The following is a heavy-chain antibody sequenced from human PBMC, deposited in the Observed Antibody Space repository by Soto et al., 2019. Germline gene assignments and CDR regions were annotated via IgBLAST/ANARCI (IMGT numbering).Heavy chain of an antibody. J-gene: IGHJ5*02. Sequence: GASVKVSCKASGYTFTGYYMHWVRQAPGQGLELMGWINPNSGGTNYAQKSQGRVTMTRDTSISTAYMELSRLRSDDTAVYYCARDIVVVPAAIWFDPWGQGTLVTVYS. CDR2: INPNSGGT. V-gene: IGHV1-2*02. CDR3: ARDIVVVPAAIWFDP. D-gene: IGHD2-2*01. CDR1: GYTFTGYY.